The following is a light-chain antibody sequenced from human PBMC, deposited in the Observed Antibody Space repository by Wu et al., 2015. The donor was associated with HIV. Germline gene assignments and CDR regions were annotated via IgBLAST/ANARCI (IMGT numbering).Light chain of an antibody. CDR3: QQYNSWPLT. CDR1: QSVANN. V-gene: IGKV3-15*01. CDR2: GAS. J-gene: IGKJ4*01. Sequence: EIVMTQSPATLSVSPGERVTLSCRASQSVANNLAWYQQKPGQAPSLLIYGASTRATGVPARFSGSGSDTEFTLTISSMQSEDFAVYYCQQYNSWPLTFGGGTKVEIK.